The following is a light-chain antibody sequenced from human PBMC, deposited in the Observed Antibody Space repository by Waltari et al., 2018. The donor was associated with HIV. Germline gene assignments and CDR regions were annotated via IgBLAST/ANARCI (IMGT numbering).Light chain of an antibody. Sequence: QSALTQPASVSGSPGQSITISCTGTSSDVGGYNYVSWYQQHPGKAPKLMIYEVINRPSGVSTRFSGSKSGNTASLTISGLQAEDEADYYCNSYTSSSTLVFGGGTKLTVL. J-gene: IGLJ2*01. V-gene: IGLV2-14*01. CDR2: EVI. CDR1: SSDVGGYNY. CDR3: NSYTSSSTLV.